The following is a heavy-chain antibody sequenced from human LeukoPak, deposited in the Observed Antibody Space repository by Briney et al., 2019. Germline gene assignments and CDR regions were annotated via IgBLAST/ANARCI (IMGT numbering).Heavy chain of an antibody. CDR1: GFTFSSYE. CDR3: ARSGYYYYGLDV. V-gene: IGHV3-48*03. CDR2: ISNSGSTI. J-gene: IGHJ6*02. Sequence: GGSLRLSCAASGFTFSSYEMNWVRQAPGKGLEWVSYISNSGSTIYYADSVKGRFTISRDNAKNSLYLHMNSLRAEDAAVYYCARSGYYYYGLDVWGQGTTVTVSS.